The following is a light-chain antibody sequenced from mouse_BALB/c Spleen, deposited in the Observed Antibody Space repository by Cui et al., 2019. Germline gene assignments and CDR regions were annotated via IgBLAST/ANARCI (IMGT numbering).Light chain of an antibody. CDR1: ENIYSN. Sequence: DIKMTQSPASLSVSVGETVTITCRASENIYSNLAWYQQKQGKAPQLLVYAATNLADGVPSRFSGSGSGTQYSLKINSLQSEDFGSYYCQHFWGTPWTFGGGTKLEIK. CDR3: QHFWGTPWT. J-gene: IGKJ1*01. CDR2: AAT. V-gene: IGKV12-46*01.